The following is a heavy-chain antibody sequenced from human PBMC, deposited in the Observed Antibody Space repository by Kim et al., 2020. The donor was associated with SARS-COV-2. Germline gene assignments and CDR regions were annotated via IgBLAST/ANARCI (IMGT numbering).Heavy chain of an antibody. CDR3: AKSHGGGYYYGMDV. Sequence: ADSVKGRFTISRDNSKNTLYLQMNGLRAEDTAVYYCAKSHGGGYYYGMDVWGQGTTVTVSS. D-gene: IGHD3-16*01. V-gene: IGHV3-30*02. J-gene: IGHJ6*02.